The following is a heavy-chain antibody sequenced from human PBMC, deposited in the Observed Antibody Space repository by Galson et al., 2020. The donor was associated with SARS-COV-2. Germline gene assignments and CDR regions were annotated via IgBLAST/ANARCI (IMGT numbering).Heavy chain of an antibody. D-gene: IGHD3-10*01. CDR3: ARGSHGFGY. CDR1: GFTFSSYC. J-gene: IGHJ4*02. Sequence: TGESLSLSCAVSGFTFSSYCMHWVRQPPGKGLGWVAVTWYDGSNKYYADSVKGRFTISRDNSKNTLYLEINSLRAEDTAVYYCARGSHGFGYWGQGTLVTVSS. CDR2: TWYDGSNK. V-gene: IGHV3-33*01.